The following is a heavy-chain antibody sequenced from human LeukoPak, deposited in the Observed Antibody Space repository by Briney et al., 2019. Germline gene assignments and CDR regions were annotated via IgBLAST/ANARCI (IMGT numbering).Heavy chain of an antibody. J-gene: IGHJ3*02. CDR3: AREGLVIRAAFDI. CDR2: ISPILGIA. Sequence: SVKVSCKDSGGTFSSYTISWVRQAPGQGLEWMGRISPILGIANYAQKFQGRVTITADKSTSTAYMELSSLRSEDTAVYYCAREGLVIRAAFDIWGQGTMVTVSS. D-gene: IGHD2/OR15-2a*01. CDR1: GGTFSSYT. V-gene: IGHV1-69*04.